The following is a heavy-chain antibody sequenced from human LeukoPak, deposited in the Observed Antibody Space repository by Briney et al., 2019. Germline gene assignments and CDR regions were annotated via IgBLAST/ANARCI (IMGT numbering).Heavy chain of an antibody. CDR2: IYGGDAA. Sequence: GGSLRLSCAASGINVSSNYMTWIRQAPGKGLEWVSLIYGGDAAYYAESVRGRFMISRDNLKNTLFLQMNSLRVENTAVYYCVTSTGQQFIPYDYWGQGTHVTVSS. CDR3: VTSTGQQFIPYDY. J-gene: IGHJ4*02. D-gene: IGHD6-13*01. CDR1: GINVSSNY. V-gene: IGHV3-66*02.